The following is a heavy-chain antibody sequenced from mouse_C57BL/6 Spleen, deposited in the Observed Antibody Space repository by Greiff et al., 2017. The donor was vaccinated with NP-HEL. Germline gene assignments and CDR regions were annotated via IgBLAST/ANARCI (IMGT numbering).Heavy chain of an antibody. Sequence: QVQLLQPGAELVKPGASVKMSCKASGYTFTSYWITWVKQRPGQGLEWIGDIYTGSGSTKYNEKFKSTATLTVDTSASAAYVQLSSLSSEDSAVYYCARKGRAGTTMDYWGQGTSVTVSS. J-gene: IGHJ4*01. CDR2: IYTGSGST. CDR3: ARKGRAGTTMDY. V-gene: IGHV1-55*01. CDR1: GYTFTSYW. D-gene: IGHD4-1*01.